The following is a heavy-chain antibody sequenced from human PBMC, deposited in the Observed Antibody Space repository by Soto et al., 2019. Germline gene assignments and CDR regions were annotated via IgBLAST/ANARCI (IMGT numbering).Heavy chain of an antibody. D-gene: IGHD3-10*01. CDR2: IYYSGST. CDR1: GGSISRGRYY. CDR3: ARLLWFGELSGYYGMDV. V-gene: IGHV4-31*03. Sequence: QVQLQESGPGLVTPSQTLSLTCTVYGGSISRGRYYWSWIRQHPGKGLEWIGYIYYSGSTYYNPSLKSRVTLSVDTSKNQFSLKLSSVTAADTAVYYCARLLWFGELSGYYGMDVWGQGTTVTVSS. J-gene: IGHJ6*02.